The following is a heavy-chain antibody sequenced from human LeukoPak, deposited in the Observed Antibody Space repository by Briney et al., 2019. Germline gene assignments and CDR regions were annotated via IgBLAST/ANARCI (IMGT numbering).Heavy chain of an antibody. CDR2: IYHSGST. V-gene: IGHV4-59*01. D-gene: IGHD5-12*01. CDR3: ASSDSGYDFWFDY. J-gene: IGHJ4*02. Sequence: PSETLSLTCTVSGGSISSYYWSWIRQPPGKGLEWIGYIYHSGSTNYNPSLKSRVTISVDTSKNQFSLKLSSVTAADTAVYYCASSDSGYDFWFDYWGQGTLVTVSS. CDR1: GGSISSYY.